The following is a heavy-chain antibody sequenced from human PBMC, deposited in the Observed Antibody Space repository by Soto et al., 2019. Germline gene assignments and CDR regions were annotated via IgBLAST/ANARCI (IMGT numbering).Heavy chain of an antibody. CDR1: GGSISSGGYY. V-gene: IGHV4-31*03. CDR3: ARVTRQPRPFESPYYYYYMDV. Sequence: SETLSLTCTVSGGSISSGGYYWSWIRQHPGKGLEWIGYIYYSGSTYYNPSLKSRVTISVDTSKNQFSLKLSSVTAADTAVYYCARVTRQPRPFESPYYYYYMDVWGKGTTVTVSS. D-gene: IGHD3-9*01. CDR2: IYYSGST. J-gene: IGHJ6*03.